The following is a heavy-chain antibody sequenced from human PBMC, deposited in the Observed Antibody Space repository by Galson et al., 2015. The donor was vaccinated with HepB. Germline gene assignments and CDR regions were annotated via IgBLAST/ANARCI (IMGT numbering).Heavy chain of an antibody. D-gene: IGHD1-26*01. Sequence: LRLSCAASGFTFANYAMNWVRQAPGKGLEWVSFISGSAGSTYYADSMRGRFTISRDNSKNTLYLQMSSLRAEDTAIYYCAKGPLVGVLHDAFDIWGQGTMVTVSS. V-gene: IGHV3-23*01. J-gene: IGHJ3*02. CDR1: GFTFANYA. CDR2: ISGSAGST. CDR3: AKGPLVGVLHDAFDI.